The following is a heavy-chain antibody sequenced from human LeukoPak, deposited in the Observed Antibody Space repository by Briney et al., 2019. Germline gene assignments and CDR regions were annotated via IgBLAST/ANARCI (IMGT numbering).Heavy chain of an antibody. Sequence: SETLSLTCAVYGGSFSGYYWSWIRQPPGKGLEWIGEINHSGSTNYNPSLKSRVTISVDTSKNQFSLKLSSVTAADTAVYYCATTAYDAFDIWGQGTMVTVPS. CDR3: ATTAYDAFDI. V-gene: IGHV4-34*01. CDR1: GGSFSGYY. J-gene: IGHJ3*02. CDR2: INHSGST. D-gene: IGHD4-17*01.